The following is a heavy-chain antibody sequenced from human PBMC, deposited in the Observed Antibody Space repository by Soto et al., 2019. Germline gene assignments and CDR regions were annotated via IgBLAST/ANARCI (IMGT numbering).Heavy chain of an antibody. CDR2: TYYRSKWYN. J-gene: IGHJ6*03. D-gene: IGHD3-3*01. Sequence: PSQTLSLTCAISGDSVSSNSAAWSWIRQSPSRGLEWLGRTYYRSKWYNDYAVSVKSRITINPDTSKNQFSLQLNSVTPEDTAVYYCARSSRSGYYIDYYYYYMDVWGKGTTVTVSS. CDR1: GDSVSSNSAA. CDR3: ARSSRSGYYIDYYYYYMDV. V-gene: IGHV6-1*01.